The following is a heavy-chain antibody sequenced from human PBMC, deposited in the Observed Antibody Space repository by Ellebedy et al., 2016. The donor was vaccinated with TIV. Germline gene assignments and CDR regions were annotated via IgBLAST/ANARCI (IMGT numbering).Heavy chain of an antibody. D-gene: IGHD7-27*01. CDR2: ISGYNGNT. V-gene: IGHV1-18*01. CDR3: ARARDPTGGYYYYGMDV. J-gene: IGHJ6*02. Sequence: ASVKVSCKASGYTFTSYGISWVRQAPGQGLEWMGWISGYNGNTNYAQKFQGRVTMTTDTSTSTAYMDLRSLRSDDTAVYYCARARDPTGGYYYYGMDVWGQGTTVTVSS. CDR1: GYTFTSYG.